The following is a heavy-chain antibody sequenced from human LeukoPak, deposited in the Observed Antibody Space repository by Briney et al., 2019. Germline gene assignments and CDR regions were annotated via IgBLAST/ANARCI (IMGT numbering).Heavy chain of an antibody. CDR1: GGSFSGYY. CDR2: INHSGST. CDR3: ARATDLDY. J-gene: IGHJ4*02. V-gene: IGHV4-34*01. D-gene: IGHD2-21*02. Sequence: PSETLSLTCAVYGGSFSGYYWSWTRQPPGKGLEWIGEINHSGSTNYNPSLKSRVTISVDTSKNQFSLKLSSVTAADTAVYYCARATDLDYWGQGTLVTVSS.